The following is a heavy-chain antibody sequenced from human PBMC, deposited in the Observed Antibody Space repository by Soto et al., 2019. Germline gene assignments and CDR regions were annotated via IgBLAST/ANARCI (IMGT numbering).Heavy chain of an antibody. Sequence: GGSLRLSCAASGFTFSSYAMSWVRQAPGKGLEWVSGISVSGDSTYYAGSVKGRFTISRDNSKSTLYLQMNSLRAEDTAVYYCAKIFRYGDPEYWGQGALVTVSS. CDR2: ISVSGDST. CDR3: AKIFRYGDPEY. V-gene: IGHV3-23*01. D-gene: IGHD2-21*02. CDR1: GFTFSSYA. J-gene: IGHJ4*02.